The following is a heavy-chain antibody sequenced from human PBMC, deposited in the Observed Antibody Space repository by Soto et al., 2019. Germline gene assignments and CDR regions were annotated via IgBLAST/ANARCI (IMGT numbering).Heavy chain of an antibody. Sequence: GESLKISCKGSGYSFTSYWIGWVRQMPVKGLEWMGIIYPGDSDTRYSPSFQGQVTISADKSISTAYLQWSSLKASDTAMYYCARHPITDIVVVPAAIGWFDPWGQGTLVTVSS. V-gene: IGHV5-51*01. CDR2: IYPGDSDT. CDR3: ARHPITDIVVVPAAIGWFDP. CDR1: GYSFTSYW. D-gene: IGHD2-2*01. J-gene: IGHJ5*02.